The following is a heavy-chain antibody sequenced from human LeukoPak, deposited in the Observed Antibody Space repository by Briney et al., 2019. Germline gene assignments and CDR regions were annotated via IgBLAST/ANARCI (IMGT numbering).Heavy chain of an antibody. CDR3: AKDRLVYWSITICHQGYFDY. CDR1: GFTFTSYG. V-gene: IGHV3-30*18. J-gene: IGHJ4*02. CDR2: ISYDGSNK. Sequence: GRSLRLSCAASGFTFTSYGMHWVRQAPGKGLEWVACISYDGSNKYYADSVKGRFTISRDNSKNTLYLQMNSLRTEDTAVYYCAKDRLVYWSITICHQGYFDYWGKGTRVTVS. D-gene: IGHD2-2*01.